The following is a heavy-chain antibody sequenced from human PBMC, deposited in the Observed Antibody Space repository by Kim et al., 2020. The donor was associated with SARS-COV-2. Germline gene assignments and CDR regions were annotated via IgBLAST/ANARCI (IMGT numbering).Heavy chain of an antibody. CDR3: ASFPPSNAGAFDA. CDR2: MFYGGTT. Sequence: SETLSLTCTVSGRSISTYYWSWIRQPPGKGLECIGYMFYGGTTYYNPSLKSRVTLSVDTSKNQFSLTLTSVTASDTAVYYCASFPPSNAGAFDAWGQGNMVTVSS. J-gene: IGHJ3*01. CDR1: GRSISTYY. D-gene: IGHD2-8*01. V-gene: IGHV4-59*13.